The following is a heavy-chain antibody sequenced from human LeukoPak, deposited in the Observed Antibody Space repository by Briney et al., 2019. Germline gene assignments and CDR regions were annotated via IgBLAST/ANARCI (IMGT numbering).Heavy chain of an antibody. V-gene: IGHV3-23*01. CDR2: ISGSGGST. D-gene: IGHD6-19*01. CDR1: GFTFSSYA. J-gene: IGHJ4*02. CDR3: ASAYSSGWYYFDY. Sequence: GGSLRLSCAASGFTFSSYAMSWVRQAPGKGLEWVSAISGSGGSTYYADSVKGRFTISRDNSKSTLYLQMNSLRAEDTAVYYCASAYSSGWYYFDYWGQGTLVTVSS.